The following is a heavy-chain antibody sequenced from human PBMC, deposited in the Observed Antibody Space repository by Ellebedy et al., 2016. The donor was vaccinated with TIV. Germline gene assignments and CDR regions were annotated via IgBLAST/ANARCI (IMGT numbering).Heavy chain of an antibody. J-gene: IGHJ5*02. V-gene: IGHV4-59*08. Sequence: MPSETLSLTCTVSGGSINDNPWSWTRQPPGKGLQWFGCIFFSGTTNYNPSLKSRVTLSGDRSKNQFSLNLASVTAADTAVYYCVRQIYYRGSGESWFDPWGQGTLVTVSS. CDR3: VRQIYYRGSGESWFDP. CDR1: GGSINDNP. D-gene: IGHD3-10*01. CDR2: IFFSGTT.